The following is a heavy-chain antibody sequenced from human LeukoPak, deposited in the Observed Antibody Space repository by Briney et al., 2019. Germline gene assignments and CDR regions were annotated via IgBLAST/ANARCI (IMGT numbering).Heavy chain of an antibody. J-gene: IGHJ6*01. CDR1: GFTFSHYA. V-gene: IGHV3-30-3*01. CDR3: ALPIGNYYYYYGMEV. Sequence: GGSLRLSCAASGFTFSHYAMHWVRQAPVKGLEWVAIISYDGSNKYYADSVKGRFTISRDNSKNTLYLQMNSLRAEDTAVYYCALPIGNYYYYYGMEVWGQGTTVTVSS. D-gene: IGHD1-26*01. CDR2: ISYDGSNK.